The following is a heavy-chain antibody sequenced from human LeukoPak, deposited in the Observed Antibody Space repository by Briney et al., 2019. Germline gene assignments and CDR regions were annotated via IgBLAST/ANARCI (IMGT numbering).Heavy chain of an antibody. CDR3: ARGSENYYYMDV. D-gene: IGHD1-14*01. J-gene: IGHJ6*03. V-gene: IGHV3-30*04. CDR1: GFTFSTYL. Sequence: GGSLRLSCAASGFTFSTYLIHWVRQAPGKGLEWVALISYAGTNEYYADSVEGRFTISRDNSKNTLYLQMSSLRAEDTAVYYCARGSENYYYMDVWGKGTTVTVSS. CDR2: ISYAGTNE.